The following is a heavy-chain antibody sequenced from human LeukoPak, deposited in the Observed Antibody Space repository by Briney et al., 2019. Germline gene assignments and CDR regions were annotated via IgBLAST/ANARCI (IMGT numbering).Heavy chain of an antibody. V-gene: IGHV1-2*02. D-gene: IGHD2-2*01. Sequence: ASVKVSCKASGYTFTGYYMHWVRQAPGQGLEWMGWISPNSGGTNYAQKFQGRVTMTRDTSISTAYMELSRLRSDDTAVYYCARGHCSSTSCADAYWGQGTLVTVSS. J-gene: IGHJ4*02. CDR3: ARGHCSSTSCADAY. CDR2: ISPNSGGT. CDR1: GYTFTGYY.